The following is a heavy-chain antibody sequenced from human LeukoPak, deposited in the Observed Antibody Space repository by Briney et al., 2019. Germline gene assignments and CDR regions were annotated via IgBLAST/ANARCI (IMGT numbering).Heavy chain of an antibody. CDR3: ARVHYGGNVDAFDI. J-gene: IGHJ3*02. CDR1: GYTFTSYD. CDR2: MNPNSGNT. Sequence: ASVKVSCKASGYTFTSYDINWVRQATGQGLEWMGWMNPNSGNTGYAQKFQGRVTMTRNTSIGTAYMELSSLRSEDTAVYYCARVHYGGNVDAFDIWGQGTMVTVSS. D-gene: IGHD4-23*01. V-gene: IGHV1-8*01.